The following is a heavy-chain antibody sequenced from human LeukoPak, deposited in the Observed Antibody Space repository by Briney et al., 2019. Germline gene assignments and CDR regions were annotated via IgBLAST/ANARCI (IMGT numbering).Heavy chain of an antibody. D-gene: IGHD3-16*01. CDR3: AREPRYDYYMDV. CDR2: IIPIFGTA. V-gene: IGHV1-69*05. Sequence: SVKVSCKASGGTFSSYAISWVRQAPRQGLEWMGGIIPIFGTANYAQKFQGRVTITTDESTSTAYMELSSLRSEDTAVYYCAREPRYDYYMDVWGKGTTVTVSS. J-gene: IGHJ6*03. CDR1: GGTFSSYA.